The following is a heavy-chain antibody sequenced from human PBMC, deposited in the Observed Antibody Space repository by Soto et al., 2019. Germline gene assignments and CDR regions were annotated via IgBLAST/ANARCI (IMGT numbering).Heavy chain of an antibody. CDR1: GGSISNYY. J-gene: IGHJ4*02. CDR3: VKYYYDSRGYDYLDF. Sequence: SETLSLTCTVSGGSISNYYWSWIRQPPGKGLEWLGYIYYTGSTSYNPSLKSRVTMSVDTSKNQFSLKLNSVTAADTAVYYCVKYYYDSRGYDYLDFWGQGTLVTVSS. CDR2: IYYTGST. V-gene: IGHV4-59*03. D-gene: IGHD3-22*01.